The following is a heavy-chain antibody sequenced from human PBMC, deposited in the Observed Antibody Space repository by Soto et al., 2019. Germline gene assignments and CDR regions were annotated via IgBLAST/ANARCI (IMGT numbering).Heavy chain of an antibody. V-gene: IGHV1-18*01. CDR3: ARERMPTNGSGSSSFDY. D-gene: IGHD3-10*01. CDR2: ISAYNGNT. CDR1: GYTFTSYG. J-gene: IGHJ4*02. Sequence: QVQLVQSGAEVKKPGASVKVSCKASGYTFTSYGISWVRQAPGQGLEWMGWISAYNGNTNYAQKLQGRVTMTTDTSTSTAYMELKSLRSDDTAVYYCARERMPTNGSGSSSFDYRGQGTLVTVSS.